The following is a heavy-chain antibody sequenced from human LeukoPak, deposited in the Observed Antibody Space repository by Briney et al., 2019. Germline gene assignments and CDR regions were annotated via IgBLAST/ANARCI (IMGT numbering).Heavy chain of an antibody. V-gene: IGHV3-30*02. CDR2: IRNDGSNK. CDR3: AKGPNSNFLTGWRKTYNGFDI. CDR1: GFTFSSYG. Sequence: QPGGSLRLSCAASGFTFSSYGMHWVRQAPGKGLEWVAFIRNDGSNKYYADSVKGRFTISRDNSKNTLYLQMNSLRAEDTAVYYCAKGPNSNFLTGWRKTYNGFDIWGQGTMFTVSS. D-gene: IGHD3/OR15-3a*01. J-gene: IGHJ3*02.